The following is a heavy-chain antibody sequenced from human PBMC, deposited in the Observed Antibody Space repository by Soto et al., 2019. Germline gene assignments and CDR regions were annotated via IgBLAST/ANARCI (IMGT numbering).Heavy chain of an antibody. CDR3: ARGLTADGA. V-gene: IGHV1-3*01. CDR2: INAGSGNT. D-gene: IGHD6-13*01. CDR1: GYTFTDYA. Sequence: QVQLVQSGAEVKKPGASVKVSCTASGYTFTDYAIHWVRHAPGQRLEWMGFINAGSGNTKYSQTFQGRLTFTKDTSASTAYMDLSSLRSADTALYYCARGLTADGAWGQGTLVTVSS. J-gene: IGHJ5*02.